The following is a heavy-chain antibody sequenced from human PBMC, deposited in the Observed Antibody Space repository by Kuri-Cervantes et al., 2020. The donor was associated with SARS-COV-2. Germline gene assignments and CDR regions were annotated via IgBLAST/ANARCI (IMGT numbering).Heavy chain of an antibody. CDR1: GYSISSGYY. V-gene: IGHV4-38-2*01. Sequence: GSLRLSCAVSGYSISSGYYWGWIRQPSGKGLEWIGSIYHSGSTYYNPSLKSRVTISVDTSKNQFSLKLSSVTAADTAVYYCARLFRGDSDYWGQGTLVTVSS. CDR3: ARLFRGDSDY. CDR2: IYHSGST. D-gene: IGHD3-16*01. J-gene: IGHJ4*02.